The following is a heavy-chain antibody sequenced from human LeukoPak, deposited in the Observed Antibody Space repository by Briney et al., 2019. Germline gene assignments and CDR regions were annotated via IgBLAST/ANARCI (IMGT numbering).Heavy chain of an antibody. CDR3: ARFTAQVVPAAIRSLPI. J-gene: IGHJ4*02. CDR1: GFTFSSYS. D-gene: IGHD2-2*01. CDR2: ISSSSSYI. Sequence: GGSLRLSCAASGFTFSSYSMNWVRQAPGKGLEWVSSISSSSSYIYYADSVKGRFTISRDNSKNTLYLQMNSLRAEDTAVYYCARFTAQVVPAAIRSLPIWGQGTLVTVSS. V-gene: IGHV3-21*01.